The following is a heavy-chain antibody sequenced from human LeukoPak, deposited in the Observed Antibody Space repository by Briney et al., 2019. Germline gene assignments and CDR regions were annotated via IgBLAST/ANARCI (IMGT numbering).Heavy chain of an antibody. J-gene: IGHJ3*02. CDR1: GFTFDDYP. Sequence: GGSLRLSCAASGFTFDDYPMHWVRQAPGKGLVWVSRLNTDGRTTTYADSVKGRFTISRDNAKTTLYLQLNSLRAEDTAVYFCARGGDYYDSAGAFDIWGQGTMVTVSS. CDR2: LNTDGRTT. CDR3: ARGGDYYDSAGAFDI. D-gene: IGHD3-22*01. V-gene: IGHV3-74*01.